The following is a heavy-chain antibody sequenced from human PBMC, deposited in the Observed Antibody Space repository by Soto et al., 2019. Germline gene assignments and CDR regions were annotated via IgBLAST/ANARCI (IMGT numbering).Heavy chain of an antibody. CDR3: ARVTTFYYGSGSPGYYYGMDV. CDR1: GDSVSSNSAT. V-gene: IGHV6-1*01. J-gene: IGHJ6*02. D-gene: IGHD3-10*01. CDR2: RYYRSKWYN. Sequence: PSPTLSLTCAISGDSVSSNSATWNWIRQYPSRGLEWLGRRYYRSKWYNDYAVSVKSRITINPDTSKNQFSLQLNSVTPEDTAVYYCARVTTFYYGSGSPGYYYGMDVWGQGTRVTVSS.